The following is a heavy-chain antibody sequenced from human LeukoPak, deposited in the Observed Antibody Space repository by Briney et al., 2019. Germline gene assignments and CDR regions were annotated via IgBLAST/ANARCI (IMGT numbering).Heavy chain of an antibody. D-gene: IGHD2-8*02. CDR1: GFTFSTFA. CDR3: ATYRQVLLPFES. J-gene: IGHJ4*02. CDR2: IFPSGGEI. V-gene: IGHV3-23*01. Sequence: GGSLRLSCAASGFTFSTFAMIGVRQPPGKGLEGVSSIFPSGGEIHYADSVRGRFTISRDNSKSTLSLQMNSLRAEDTAIYYCATYRQVLLPFESWGQGTLVTVSS.